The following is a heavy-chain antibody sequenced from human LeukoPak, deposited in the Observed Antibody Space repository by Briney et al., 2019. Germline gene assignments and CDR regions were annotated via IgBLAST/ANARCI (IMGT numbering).Heavy chain of an antibody. V-gene: IGHV4-59*01. CDR1: GGSISSYY. Sequence: SETLSLTCTVSGGSISSYYWSWIRQPPGKGLEWIGYIYYSGSTNYNPSLKSRVTISVDTSKKQFSLKLSSVTAADTAVYYCARVSVAGNYYYYGMDVWGQGTTVTVSS. D-gene: IGHD6-19*01. CDR3: ARVSVAGNYYYYGMDV. J-gene: IGHJ6*02. CDR2: IYYSGST.